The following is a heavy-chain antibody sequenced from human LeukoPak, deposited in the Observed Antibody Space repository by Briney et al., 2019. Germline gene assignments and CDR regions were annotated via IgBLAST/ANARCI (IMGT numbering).Heavy chain of an antibody. CDR2: IKQDGSEK. Sequence: PGGSLRLSCAASGFTFSSYWMTWVRQAPGKGREWVANIKQDGSEKYYVDSVKGRFTISRDNAKNSLYLQMNSLRAEDTAVYYCARDLDLGYYDSNGQRPHAFDIWGQGTMVTVSS. D-gene: IGHD3-22*01. CDR1: GFTFSSYW. CDR3: ARDLDLGYYDSNGQRPHAFDI. V-gene: IGHV3-7*01. J-gene: IGHJ3*02.